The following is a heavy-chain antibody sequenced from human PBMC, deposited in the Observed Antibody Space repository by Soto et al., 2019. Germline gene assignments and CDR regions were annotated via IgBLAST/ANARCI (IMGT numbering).Heavy chain of an antibody. V-gene: IGHV3-30*18. CDR3: AKDTLYPVVSYFYYGLDV. D-gene: IGHD2-8*01. CDR2: ISFDGANH. J-gene: IGHJ6*02. CDR1: EFVFSDYG. Sequence: QGQLVESGGGVVQTGRSLRLSCAASEFVFSDYGLHWVRQAPGKGLEWVAAISFDGANHFYADSVRGRFTISRDNSNNTLYLRMNSLRPEDSAVYFCAKDTLYPVVSYFYYGLDVWGQGTTVTVSS.